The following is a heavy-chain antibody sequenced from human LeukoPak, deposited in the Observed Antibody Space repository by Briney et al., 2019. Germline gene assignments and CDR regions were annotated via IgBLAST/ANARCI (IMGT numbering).Heavy chain of an antibody. J-gene: IGHJ4*02. V-gene: IGHV3-53*01. CDR1: GFTFSSNY. CDR2: IYSGGSK. CDR3: ARAPGSGSYYPY. Sequence: GGSLRLSCAASGFTFSSNYMSWVRQAPGKGLEWGSVIYSGGSKYYTDSVRGRFTISRDNSKNTLYLQMNSLRAEDTAVYYCARAPGSGSYYPYWGQGTLVTVSS. D-gene: IGHD3-10*01.